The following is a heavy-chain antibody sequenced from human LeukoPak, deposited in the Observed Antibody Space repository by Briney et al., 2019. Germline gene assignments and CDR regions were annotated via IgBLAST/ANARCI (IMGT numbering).Heavy chain of an antibody. J-gene: IGHJ3*02. CDR2: INPGGGST. CDR3: AIYCSSTSCYREAFDI. V-gene: IGHV1-46*03. D-gene: IGHD2-2*01. CDR1: GYTFTSYY. Sequence: ASVKVSCKASGYTFTSYYMHWVRQAPGQGLEWMGIINPGGGSTSYAQKFQGRVTMTRDTSTSTVYMELSSLRSEDTAVYYCAIYCSSTSCYREAFDIWGQGTMVTVSS.